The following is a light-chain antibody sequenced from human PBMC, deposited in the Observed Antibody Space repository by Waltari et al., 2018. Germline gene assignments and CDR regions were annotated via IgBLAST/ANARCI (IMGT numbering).Light chain of an antibody. J-gene: IGKJ2*01. Sequence: DIQMTHSPSSLSASVGDRVTITCRASRRVSTNLNWYQQKPGKGPRLLLYAASSLQGGVPPRFSGSGSGTDFTLTISSLQPEDFATYSCQQSFNVPYTFGQGTKLEL. CDR3: QQSFNVPYT. V-gene: IGKV1-39*01. CDR2: AAS. CDR1: RRVSTN.